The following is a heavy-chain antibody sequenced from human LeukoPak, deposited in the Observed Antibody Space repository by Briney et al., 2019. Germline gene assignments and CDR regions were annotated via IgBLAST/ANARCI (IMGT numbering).Heavy chain of an antibody. CDR1: GFTFSSYG. Sequence: PGGSLRLSCAASGFTFSSYGMHWVRQAPGKGLEWVAVIWYDGSNKYYADSVKGRFTISRDNSKNTLYLQMNSLRAEDTAVYYCAREPNQKHGDPHDAFDIWGQGTMVTVSS. D-gene: IGHD4-17*01. CDR3: AREPNQKHGDPHDAFDI. CDR2: IWYDGSNK. J-gene: IGHJ3*02. V-gene: IGHV3-33*01.